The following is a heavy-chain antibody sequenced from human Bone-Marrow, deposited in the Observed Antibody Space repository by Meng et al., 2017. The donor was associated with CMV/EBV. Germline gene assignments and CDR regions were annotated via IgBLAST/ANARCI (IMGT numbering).Heavy chain of an antibody. D-gene: IGHD3-10*01. CDR3: VFLVGGN. Sequence: SLKISCAASGFTFDDYAMHWVRQAPGKGLEWVSGISWNSGSIGYADSVKGRFTISRDNAKNSLYLQMNSLRAEDTALYYCVFLVGGNWGQGTLVTVSS. V-gene: IGHV3-9*01. J-gene: IGHJ4*02. CDR1: GFTFDDYA. CDR2: ISWNSGSI.